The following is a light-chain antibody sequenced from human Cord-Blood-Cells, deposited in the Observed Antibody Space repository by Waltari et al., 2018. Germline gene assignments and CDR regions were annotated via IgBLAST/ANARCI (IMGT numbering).Light chain of an antibody. CDR3: QTWGTGIQV. V-gene: IGLV4-69*01. CDR2: LNSDGSH. CDR1: RGHSSYA. Sequence: QLVLTQSPSASASLGASVKLTCTLSRGHSSYAIAWHQQQPAKGPRYLMKLNSDGSHSKGDGIPDRFSGSSSGAVRYLTISSLQAEDEADYYCQTWGTGIQVFGGGTKLTVL. J-gene: IGLJ2*01.